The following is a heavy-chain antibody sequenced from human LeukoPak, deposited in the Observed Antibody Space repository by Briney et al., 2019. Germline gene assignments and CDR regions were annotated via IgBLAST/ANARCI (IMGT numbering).Heavy chain of an antibody. V-gene: IGHV1-18*01. D-gene: IGHD2-2*01. J-gene: IGHJ5*02. CDR2: ISAYNGNT. CDR1: GYTFTSYG. CDR3: ARVSRVIVVVPAATRGWFDL. Sequence: ASVKVSCKASGYTFTSYGISWVRQAPGQGLEWMGWISAYNGNTNYAQKLQGRVTMTTDTSTSTAYMELRSLRSDDTAVYYCARVSRVIVVVPAATRGWFDLWGQGTLVTVSS.